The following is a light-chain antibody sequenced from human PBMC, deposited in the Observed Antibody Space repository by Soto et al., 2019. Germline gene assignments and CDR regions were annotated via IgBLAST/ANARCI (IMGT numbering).Light chain of an antibody. V-gene: IGLV1-40*01. J-gene: IGLJ2*01. CDR3: QSYDSSLSGVV. CDR2: GNS. CDR1: SSNIGAGYD. Sequence: QSVLTQPPSVSDAPRQRVTISCSGSSSNIGAGYDVHWYQQLPGTAPKLLIYGNSNRPSGVPDRFSGSKSGTSASLAITGLQAEDEADYYCQSYDSSLSGVVFGGGTKLTVL.